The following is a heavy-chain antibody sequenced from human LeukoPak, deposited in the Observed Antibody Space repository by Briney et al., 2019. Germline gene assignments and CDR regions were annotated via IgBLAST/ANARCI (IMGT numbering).Heavy chain of an antibody. J-gene: IGHJ4*02. D-gene: IGHD3-10*01. Sequence: GGSLRLSCVASGFTVSSNYMSWVRQAPGKGLEWVSVIYSGGSTYYADSVKGRFTISRDNSKNTLYLQMNSLRAEDTAVYYCARDGAMVRGIIMTDWGQGTLVTVSS. V-gene: IGHV3-53*01. CDR3: ARDGAMVRGIIMTD. CDR2: IYSGGST. CDR1: GFTVSSNY.